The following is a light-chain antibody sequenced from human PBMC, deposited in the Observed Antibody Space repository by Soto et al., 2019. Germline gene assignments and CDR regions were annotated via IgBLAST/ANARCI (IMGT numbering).Light chain of an antibody. CDR2: SAS. V-gene: IGKV3-11*01. CDR3: QQRSNWPH. J-gene: IGKJ5*01. Sequence: IVCTQSPGTLSLSPGANGTLSCRASQNLGTLYLAWFQQKSGQAPRLLIYSASNRATGIPARFSGSGSGTDFSLTISRLEPEDFAVYYCQQRSNWPHFGQGTRLEIK. CDR1: QNLGTLY.